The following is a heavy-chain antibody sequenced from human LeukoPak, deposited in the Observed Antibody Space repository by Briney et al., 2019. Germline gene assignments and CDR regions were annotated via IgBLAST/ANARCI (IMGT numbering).Heavy chain of an antibody. CDR3: ARYVLLMDY. D-gene: IGHD3-16*01. Sequence: TGGSLRLSCSASGFSFSVHHMSWVRQVPGKGLEWLAYFSRDGNIIFYADSVKGRFIISRDNAKQSVYLEMKSLRPEDTAVYYCARYVLLMDYWGQGTLVTVSS. J-gene: IGHJ4*02. V-gene: IGHV3-11*01. CDR1: GFSFSVHH. CDR2: FSRDGNII.